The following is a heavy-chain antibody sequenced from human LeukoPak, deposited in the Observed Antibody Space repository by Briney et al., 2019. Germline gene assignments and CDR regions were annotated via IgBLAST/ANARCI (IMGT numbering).Heavy chain of an antibody. Sequence: PGGSLRLSCAASGFTVSGNYMSWVRQAPGKELEWVSVIYSSDNTYYIDSVKGRFTISRDNSKNTLYLQMNSLRAEDTAVYYCAGRRVLDASFDYWGQGTLVTVSS. J-gene: IGHJ4*02. V-gene: IGHV3-66*02. CDR2: IYSSDNT. D-gene: IGHD3-16*01. CDR1: GFTVSGNY. CDR3: AGRRVLDASFDY.